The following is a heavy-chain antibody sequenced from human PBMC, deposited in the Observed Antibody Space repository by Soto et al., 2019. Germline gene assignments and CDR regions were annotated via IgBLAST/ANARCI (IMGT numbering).Heavy chain of an antibody. V-gene: IGHV3-7*05. J-gene: IGHJ4*02. CDR2: IKEDATQK. CDR1: GFTSRGFW. Sequence: EGQLVQSGGGLVQPGGSLRLSCVGSGFTSRGFWMGWVRQAPGKGLEWVANIKEDATQKNYVDSVRGRFTISRDTATILLYLQMDSLRADDTAVYYCTRDHFWGQGSLVSVSS. CDR3: TRDHF.